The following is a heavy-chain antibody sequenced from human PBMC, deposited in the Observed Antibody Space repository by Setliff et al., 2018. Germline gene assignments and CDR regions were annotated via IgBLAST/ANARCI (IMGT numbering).Heavy chain of an antibody. V-gene: IGHV1-18*01. J-gene: IGHJ3*01. D-gene: IGHD2-15*01. CDR3: AISSLSICTGGNCPNVFDV. CDR2: ISPPTGST. Sequence: ASVKVSCKGSGYILSSYGISWVRQAPGQGLEWMGWISPPTGSTYFAQKFQGRVTMTTEESTGTAYMELRSLRSDDTAVYYCAISSLSICTGGNCPNVFDVWGQGTWVTVSS. CDR1: GYILSSYG.